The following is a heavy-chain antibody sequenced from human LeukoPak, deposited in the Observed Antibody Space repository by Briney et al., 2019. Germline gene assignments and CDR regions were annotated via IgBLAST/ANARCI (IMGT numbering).Heavy chain of an antibody. V-gene: IGHV3-7*01. CDR1: EFTFSSYW. CDR3: TRLMQKYYYGSGTFDY. Sequence: GGSLRLSCAASEFTFSSYWMSWVRQAPGKGLEWVANIKQDGSEKYYVDSVKGRITISRDNAKNSLYLQMNSLRAEDTAVYYCTRLMQKYYYGSGTFDYWGQGTLVTVSS. D-gene: IGHD3-10*01. J-gene: IGHJ4*02. CDR2: IKQDGSEK.